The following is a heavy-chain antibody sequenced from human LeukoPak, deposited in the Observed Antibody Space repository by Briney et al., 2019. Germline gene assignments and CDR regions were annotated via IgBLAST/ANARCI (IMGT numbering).Heavy chain of an antibody. J-gene: IGHJ4*02. Sequence: PGGSLRLSCAASGFTFSSYDMHWVRQATGKGLEWVSAIGTAGDTYYPGSVKGRFTISRENAKNSLYLQMYSPRAGDTAAYYCARGRMVLPRDSSGGFDYWGQGTLVTVSS. CDR1: GFTFSSYD. CDR2: IGTAGDT. D-gene: IGHD3-22*01. CDR3: ARGRMVLPRDSSGGFDY. V-gene: IGHV3-13*01.